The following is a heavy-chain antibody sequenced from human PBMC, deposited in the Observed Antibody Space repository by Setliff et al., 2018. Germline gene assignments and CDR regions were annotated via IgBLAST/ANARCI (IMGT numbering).Heavy chain of an antibody. V-gene: IGHV4-61*02. D-gene: IGHD1-26*01. CDR1: GGSISSGIYY. CDR2: LHTSGSI. J-gene: IGHJ4*02. Sequence: SETLSLTCTVSGGSISSGIYYWSWIRQPAGRGLEWIGRLHTSGSIDYNPSLKSRVTISVDTSKNQFSLRLRSVTAADTAVYFCARDNTMVGATDYWGLGTLVTVSS. CDR3: ARDNTMVGATDY.